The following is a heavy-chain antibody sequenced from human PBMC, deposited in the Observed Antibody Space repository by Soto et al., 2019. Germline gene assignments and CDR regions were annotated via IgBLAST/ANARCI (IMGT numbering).Heavy chain of an antibody. D-gene: IGHD2-2*01. CDR3: ARPENCISTSCYKTRYSSSWFDY. CDR1: GYTFTSYG. CDR2: ISAYNGNT. Sequence: ASVKVSCKASGYTFTSYGISWVRQAPGQGLEWMGWISAYNGNTNYAQKLQGRVTMTTDTSTSTAYMELRSLRSDDTAVYYCARPENCISTSCYKTRYSSSWFDYWGQGTLVTVSS. J-gene: IGHJ4*02. V-gene: IGHV1-18*01.